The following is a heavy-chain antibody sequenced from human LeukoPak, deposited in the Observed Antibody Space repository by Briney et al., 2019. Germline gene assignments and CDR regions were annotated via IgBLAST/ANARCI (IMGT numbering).Heavy chain of an antibody. Sequence: GGSLRLSCAASGFTFSSYSMTWVRQAPGKGLEWISYIRSSGSPIYYADSVRGRFTISKDNAKNSLYLQMNSLRAEDTAVYYCARGKELLWFGELLGFDYWGQGTLVTVSS. D-gene: IGHD3-10*01. CDR2: IRSSGSPI. J-gene: IGHJ4*02. CDR3: ARGKELLWFGELLGFDY. CDR1: GFTFSSYS. V-gene: IGHV3-48*04.